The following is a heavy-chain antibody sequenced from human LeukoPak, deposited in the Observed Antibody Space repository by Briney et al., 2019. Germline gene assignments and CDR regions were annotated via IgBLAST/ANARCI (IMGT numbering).Heavy chain of an antibody. CDR1: GYSISSTYY. CDR3: ARFGSPEY. D-gene: IGHD3-3*01. V-gene: IGHV4-38-2*02. Sequence: SETLSLTCTVSGYSISSTYYWGWIRRPPGKGLEWIGSIFHTGSTYYSPSLKSRVTMSVHTSNNQFSLKLTSVTAVDTAFYCARFGSPEYWGQGILVTVSS. J-gene: IGHJ4*02. CDR2: IFHTGST.